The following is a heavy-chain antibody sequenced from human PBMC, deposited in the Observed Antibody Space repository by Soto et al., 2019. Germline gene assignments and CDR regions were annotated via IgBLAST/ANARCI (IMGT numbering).Heavy chain of an antibody. Sequence: QVQLVQSGAEVKKPGSSVKVSCKASGDTFSSSAISWVRQAPGQGLQWMGGIIPIFGTVNYAQKFQGRVTMTADKSTSTAYRELSSLRSEDTAVYYCARGGYCRSTNCYGGANWFDPWGQGTLVTVSS. D-gene: IGHD2-2*01. J-gene: IGHJ5*02. CDR3: ARGGYCRSTNCYGGANWFDP. CDR2: IIPIFGTV. CDR1: GDTFSSSA. V-gene: IGHV1-69*06.